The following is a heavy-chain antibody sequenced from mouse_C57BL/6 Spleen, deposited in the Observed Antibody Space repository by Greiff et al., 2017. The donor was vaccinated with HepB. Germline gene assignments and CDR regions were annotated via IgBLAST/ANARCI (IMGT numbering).Heavy chain of an antibody. D-gene: IGHD1-1*01. CDR2: IDPSDSYT. V-gene: IGHV1-69*01. J-gene: IGHJ2*01. CDR1: GYTFTSYW. CDR3: AGRNYYGSSPDY. Sequence: QVQLQQPGAELVMPGASVKLSCKASGYTFTSYWMHWVKQRPGQGLEWIGEIDPSDSYTNYNQKFKGKSTLTVDKSSSTAYMQLSSLTSDDSAVYYCAGRNYYGSSPDYWGQGTTLTVSS.